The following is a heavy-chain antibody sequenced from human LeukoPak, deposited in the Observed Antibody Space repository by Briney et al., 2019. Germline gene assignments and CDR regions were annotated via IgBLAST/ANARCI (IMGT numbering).Heavy chain of an antibody. J-gene: IGHJ5*02. Sequence: SVKVSCKASGGTFSSYAISWVRQAPGQGLEWMGGIIPIFGTANYAQRFQGRVTITTDESTSTAYMELSSLRSEDTAVYYCAARGIAAAGFHFDPWGQGTLVTVSS. CDR2: IIPIFGTA. V-gene: IGHV1-69*05. CDR3: AARGIAAAGFHFDP. D-gene: IGHD6-13*01. CDR1: GGTFSSYA.